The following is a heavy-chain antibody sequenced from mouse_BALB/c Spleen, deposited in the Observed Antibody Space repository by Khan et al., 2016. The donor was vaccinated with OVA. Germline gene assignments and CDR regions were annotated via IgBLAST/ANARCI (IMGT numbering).Heavy chain of an antibody. CDR2: IYPGSANA. J-gene: IGHJ2*01. CDR1: GYPFTHYY. CDR3: AGGFDF. Sequence: QVQLQQSGPELVKPGASVKISCKASGYPFTHYYINWVKQQPGQGLEWIGWIYPGSANAKYNENFKGKATLTVDTSSTTAFMQLSSLTSEYTAVYFCAGGFDFWGQGTTLTGSS. V-gene: IGHV1-84*02.